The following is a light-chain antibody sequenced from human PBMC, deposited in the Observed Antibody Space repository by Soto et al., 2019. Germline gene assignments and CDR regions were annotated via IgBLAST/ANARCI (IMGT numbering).Light chain of an antibody. J-gene: IGKJ3*01. Sequence: EIVLTQSPVTLSLSPGERATLSCRASQSVSSYLAWYQQKPGQAPRLLIYDASNRATGIPARFSGSGSGTDFTLTISSLEPEDFAVYYCQHRSSWPGAFGPGTKVDIK. CDR3: QHRSSWPGA. CDR2: DAS. V-gene: IGKV3-11*01. CDR1: QSVSSY.